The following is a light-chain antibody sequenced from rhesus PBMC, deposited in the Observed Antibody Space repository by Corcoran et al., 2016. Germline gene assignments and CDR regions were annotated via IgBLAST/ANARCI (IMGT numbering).Light chain of an antibody. CDR3: QQYSSRPLA. Sequence: DIQMTQSPSSLSASVGDTATITCRASQGISSWLAWYQQKPGKAPKLLINNASSLQRGVPSRFSGSGSGTDFTLPISSLQSEDFATYYCQQYSSRPLAFGGGTKVEIK. J-gene: IGKJ4*01. CDR2: NAS. CDR1: QGISSW. V-gene: IGKV1-22*01.